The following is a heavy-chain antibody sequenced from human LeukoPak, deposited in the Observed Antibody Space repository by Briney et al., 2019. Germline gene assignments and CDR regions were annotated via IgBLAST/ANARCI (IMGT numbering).Heavy chain of an antibody. Sequence: GGSLRLSCAASRFSFSSFWMTWVRQAPGKGLGWVANINEDGSEKYYVDSVKGRFTISRDNAKNSLFLQMNSLRAEDTALYYCARDATAGAPRYWGQGTLVTVSS. J-gene: IGHJ4*02. V-gene: IGHV3-7*04. CDR1: RFSFSSFW. CDR3: ARDATAGAPRY. CDR2: INEDGSEK. D-gene: IGHD1-26*01.